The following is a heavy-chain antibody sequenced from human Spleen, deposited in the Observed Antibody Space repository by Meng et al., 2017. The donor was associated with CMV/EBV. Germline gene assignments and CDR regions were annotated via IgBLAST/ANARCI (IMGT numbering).Heavy chain of an antibody. CDR3: ARGFADAHAFDF. CDR1: GGSIRTSNYY. D-gene: IGHD3-10*01. V-gene: IGHV4-39*07. Sequence: SETLSLTCSVSGGSIRTSNYYWGWIRQPPGKGLEWIGNVYYSEDTFSNPSLRSRVTLSLDTSKKQFSLKLSSVTAADTAVYYCARGFADAHAFDFWGQGTMVTVSS. J-gene: IGHJ3*01. CDR2: VYYSEDT.